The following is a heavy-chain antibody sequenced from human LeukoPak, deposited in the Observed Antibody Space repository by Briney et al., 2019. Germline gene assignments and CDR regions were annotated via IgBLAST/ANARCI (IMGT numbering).Heavy chain of an antibody. CDR2: INHSGST. Sequence: PSETLSLTCAVYGGSFSGYYWSWLRQPPGKGLEWMGEINHSGSTNYNPSLKSRVTISVDTSKNQFSLKLSSVTAADTAVYYCARDDYGGNKPPDYWGQGTLVTVSS. CDR3: ARDDYGGNKPPDY. J-gene: IGHJ4*02. D-gene: IGHD4-23*01. CDR1: GGSFSGYY. V-gene: IGHV4-34*01.